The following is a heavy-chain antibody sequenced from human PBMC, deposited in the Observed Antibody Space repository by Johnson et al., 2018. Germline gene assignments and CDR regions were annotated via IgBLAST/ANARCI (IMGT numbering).Heavy chain of an antibody. Sequence: QVQLVQSGGGVVQXGRSLRLXCAASGFTFSSYGMHWVRQAPGKGLEWVAVIWYDGSNKYYADSVKGRFTISRDNSKNTLYLQMNSLRAEDTAVYYCARAPPWDYDSSGTNAFDIWGQGTMVTVSS. V-gene: IGHV3-33*01. CDR2: IWYDGSNK. J-gene: IGHJ3*02. CDR3: ARAPPWDYDSSGTNAFDI. D-gene: IGHD3-22*01. CDR1: GFTFSSYG.